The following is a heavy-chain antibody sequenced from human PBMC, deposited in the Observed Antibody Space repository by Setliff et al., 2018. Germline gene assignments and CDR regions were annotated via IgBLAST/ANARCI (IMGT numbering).Heavy chain of an antibody. CDR1: GGSISTYY. J-gene: IGHJ3*02. D-gene: IGHD4-17*01. Sequence: SETLSLTCTVSGGSISTYYWSWIRQPPGKGLEWIGYIYYSGRTNYNPSLRSRVTISVDTSKNRFSLKVSSVTAADTAVYYCARHEDDYGDYDDAFDIWGQGTMVTVSS. CDR2: IYYSGRT. CDR3: ARHEDDYGDYDDAFDI. V-gene: IGHV4-59*08.